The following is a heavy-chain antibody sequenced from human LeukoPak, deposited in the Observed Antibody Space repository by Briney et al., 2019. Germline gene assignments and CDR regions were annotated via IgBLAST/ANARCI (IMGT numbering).Heavy chain of an antibody. CDR2: MTTSGSS. CDR3: ARDERITWDHPFDY. Sequence: SETLSLTCTVSGGSISGYYWSWIRQPAGKGLEWIGRMTTSGSSHYNPSLRSRVTISLDTSANKFSLKLSSVTAADTAVYYCARDERITWDHPFDYWGQGTLVTVSS. V-gene: IGHV4-4*07. J-gene: IGHJ4*02. CDR1: GGSISGYY. D-gene: IGHD1-26*01.